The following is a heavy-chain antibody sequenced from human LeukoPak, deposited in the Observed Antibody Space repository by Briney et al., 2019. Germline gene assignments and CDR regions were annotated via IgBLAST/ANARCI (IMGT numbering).Heavy chain of an antibody. CDR1: GGTFSSYA. Sequence: SVKVSCKASGGTFSSYAISWVRQAPGQGLEWMGRIIPIFGIANYAQKFQGRVTITADKSTSTAYMELSSLRSEDTAVYYCARGSTTVTTTFDYWGQGTQVTVSS. V-gene: IGHV1-69*04. D-gene: IGHD4-17*01. J-gene: IGHJ4*02. CDR2: IIPIFGIA. CDR3: ARGSTTVTTTFDY.